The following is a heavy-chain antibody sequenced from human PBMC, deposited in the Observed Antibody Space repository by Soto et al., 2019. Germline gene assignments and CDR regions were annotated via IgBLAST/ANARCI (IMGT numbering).Heavy chain of an antibody. V-gene: IGHV3-48*03. J-gene: IGHJ4*02. Sequence: GSLRLSCAASGFTFSRFELHWVRQAPGKGLEWISYISSSGSTAYYASSVEGRFTISRDNANNSVYLQMDSLRAEDTALYYCTRDAWFPYLSFYWGQGALVTVSS. CDR3: TRDAWFPYLSFY. CDR2: ISSSGSTA. CDR1: GFTFSRFE. D-gene: IGHD3-10*01.